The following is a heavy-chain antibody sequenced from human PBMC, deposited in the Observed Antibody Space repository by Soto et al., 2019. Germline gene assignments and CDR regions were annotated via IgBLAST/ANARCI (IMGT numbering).Heavy chain of an antibody. Sequence: SETLSLTCTVSDGSISSSNYYWDWLRQPPGKGLEWIGSVFYGGNTYYNPSLKSRVSMSVDTSKNQFSLKLSSVTAADTAVYYCARPYMVRGVIEYFDYWGQGTLVTVSS. CDR2: VFYGGNT. V-gene: IGHV4-39*01. D-gene: IGHD3-10*01. CDR1: DGSISSSNYY. J-gene: IGHJ4*02. CDR3: ARPYMVRGVIEYFDY.